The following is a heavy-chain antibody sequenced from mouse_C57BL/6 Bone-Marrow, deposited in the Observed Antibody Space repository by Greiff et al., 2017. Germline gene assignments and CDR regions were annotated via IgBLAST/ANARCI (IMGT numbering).Heavy chain of an antibody. V-gene: IGHV14-4*01. CDR2: IDPENGDT. CDR3: TTDFTWFAY. J-gene: IGHJ3*01. Sequence: VQLQQSGAELVRPGASVKLSCTASGFNIKDDYMHWVKQRPEQGLEWIGWIDPENGDTEYASKFQGKATITADRSSNTAYLQLSSLTSEDTAVYYCTTDFTWFAYWGQGTLVTVSA. CDR1: GFNIKDDY.